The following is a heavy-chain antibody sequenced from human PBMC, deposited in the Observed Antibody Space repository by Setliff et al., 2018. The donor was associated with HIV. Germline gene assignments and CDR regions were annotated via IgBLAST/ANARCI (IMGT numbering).Heavy chain of an antibody. V-gene: IGHV4-59*04. D-gene: IGHD2-21*02. CDR2: IHYTGNT. Sequence: SETLSLTCTVSGDSINTHYWSWIRQPPGKGLELIGSIHYTGNTYNTPSLKSRLTISVDASKNQISLKLTSVTAADTAIYFCAREGDGIDYWGQGILVTVSS. J-gene: IGHJ4*02. CDR1: GDSINTHY. CDR3: AREGDGIDY.